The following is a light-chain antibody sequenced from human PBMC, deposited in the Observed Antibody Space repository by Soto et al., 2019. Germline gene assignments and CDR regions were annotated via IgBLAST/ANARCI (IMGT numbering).Light chain of an antibody. V-gene: IGKV1-33*01. Sequence: DIQMTQSPSSLSASVGDRVTITCQASRDISNYLNWYQHKPGKVPKLLIYDASKLETGVPSRFGGSGSGTDFTFTISSLQPEDVATYYCQQNDNLPPLTFGGGTKVDSK. CDR2: DAS. J-gene: IGKJ4*01. CDR3: QQNDNLPPLT. CDR1: RDISNY.